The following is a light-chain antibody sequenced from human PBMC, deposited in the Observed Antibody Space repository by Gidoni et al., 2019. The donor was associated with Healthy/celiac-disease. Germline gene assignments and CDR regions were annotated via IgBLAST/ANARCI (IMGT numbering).Light chain of an antibody. J-gene: IGKJ3*01. CDR3: QQYYNTPLT. CDR2: WEA. Sequence: DIVITPSPASLAVSLGERATINCKSSQSVLYSSNNKNYLAGYQQKPGQPPKLLIYWEATRESGVPDRFSGSGSGTDFTLTSSSLQAEDVAVYYCQQYYNTPLTFGPGTKVDVK. CDR1: QSVLYSSNNKNY. V-gene: IGKV4-1*01.